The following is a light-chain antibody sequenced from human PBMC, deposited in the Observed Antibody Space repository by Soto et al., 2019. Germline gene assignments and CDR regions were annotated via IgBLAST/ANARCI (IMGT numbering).Light chain of an antibody. CDR3: HQRQYWPPIT. CDR2: DAS. Sequence: VVFTHSPATLSLSPGARATLSCRTSLSVSVYLDWYQQKPGQAPRLLISDASNRATGIPARFSGSGSGTDFTLTISSLEPEDFAVYYCHQRQYWPPITFGQGTRLEIK. CDR1: LSVSVY. J-gene: IGKJ5*01. V-gene: IGKV3-11*01.